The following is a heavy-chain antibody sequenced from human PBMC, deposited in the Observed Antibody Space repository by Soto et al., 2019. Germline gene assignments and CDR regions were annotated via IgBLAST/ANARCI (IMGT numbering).Heavy chain of an antibody. CDR1: GFTFSSYW. CDR3: AGDGGNWGPTRAFDI. CDR2: IKQDGSEK. D-gene: IGHD7-27*01. J-gene: IGHJ3*02. Sequence: EVQLVESGGGLVQPGGSLRLSCAASGFTFSSYWMSWVRQAPGKGLEWVANIKQDGSEKYYVDSVKGRFTISRDNAKNILYRQMNSMTAEDTAVYYCAGDGGNWGPTRAFDIWGQGTMVTVSS. V-gene: IGHV3-7*03.